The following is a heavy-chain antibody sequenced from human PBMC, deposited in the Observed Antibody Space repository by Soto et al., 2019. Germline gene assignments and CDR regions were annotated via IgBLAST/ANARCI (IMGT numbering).Heavy chain of an antibody. V-gene: IGHV3-23*01. J-gene: IGHJ4*02. Sequence: EVQLLESGGGLVQPGGSLRLSCAASGFTFSSYAMSWVRQAPGKGLEWISAVSGSGGSTYYADSVKGRFTISRDNSKDTLYLPMNNLRAEDAAVYYCAKPPDYNWNDYWCQGALVSVSS. D-gene: IGHD1-1*01. CDR1: GFTFSSYA. CDR3: AKPPDYNWNDY. CDR2: VSGSGGST.